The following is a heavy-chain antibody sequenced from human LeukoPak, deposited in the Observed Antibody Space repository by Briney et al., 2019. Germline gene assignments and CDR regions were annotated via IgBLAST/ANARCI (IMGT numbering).Heavy chain of an antibody. J-gene: IGHJ4*02. Sequence: QPGGSLRLSCAASGFTFSGYAMNWVRQAPGKGLEWVSAISGSSGSTYYADSVKGRFTISRDNSKNTLYLQMNSLRAEDTAVYYCAKVAGYSYVGVYYFDYWGQGTLVTVSS. CDR1: GFTFSGYA. CDR3: AKVAGYSYVGVYYFDY. CDR2: ISGSSGST. D-gene: IGHD5-18*01. V-gene: IGHV3-23*01.